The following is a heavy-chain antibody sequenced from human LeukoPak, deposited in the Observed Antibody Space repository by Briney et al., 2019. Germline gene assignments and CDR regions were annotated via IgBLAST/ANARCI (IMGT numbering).Heavy chain of an antibody. CDR3: ARASDYYDSSGQIDY. CDR1: GGSISSYY. CDR2: IYYSGST. J-gene: IGHJ4*02. V-gene: IGHV4-59*12. Sequence: PSETLSLTCTVSGGSISSYYWSWIRQPPGKGLEWIGYIYYSGSTNYNPSLKSRVTISVDTSKNQFSLKLSSVTAADTAVYYCARASDYYDSSGQIDYWGQGTLVTVSS. D-gene: IGHD3-22*01.